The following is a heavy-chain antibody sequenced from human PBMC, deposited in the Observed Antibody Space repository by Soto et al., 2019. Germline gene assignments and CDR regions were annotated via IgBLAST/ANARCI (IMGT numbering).Heavy chain of an antibody. D-gene: IGHD2-2*02. Sequence: GSLRLSCAASGFTFSNAWMTWVRQAPGKGLEWVGRIKRKTDGGTTDYAAPVQGRFTISRDDSKNTLYLQMNSLRAKDTAVYYCARDSREFYSSSTSCYKYYGMDVWGQGTTVTVSS. V-gene: IGHV3-15*01. CDR2: IKRKTDGGTT. J-gene: IGHJ6*02. CDR1: GFTFSNAW. CDR3: ARDSREFYSSSTSCYKYYGMDV.